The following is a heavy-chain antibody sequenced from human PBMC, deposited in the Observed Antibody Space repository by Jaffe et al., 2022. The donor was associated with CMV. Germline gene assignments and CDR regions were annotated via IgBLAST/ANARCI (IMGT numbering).Heavy chain of an antibody. J-gene: IGHJ4*02. CDR2: IYYSGST. V-gene: IGHV4-39*01. Sequence: QLQLQESGPGLVKPSETLSLTCTVSGGSISSSSYYWGWIRQPPGKGLEWIGSIYYSGSTYYNPSLKSRVTISVDTSKNQFSLKLSSVTAADTAVYYCARRGVLVGATEVDYWGQGTLVTVSS. CDR3: ARRGVLVGATEVDY. CDR1: GGSISSSSYY. D-gene: IGHD1-26*01.